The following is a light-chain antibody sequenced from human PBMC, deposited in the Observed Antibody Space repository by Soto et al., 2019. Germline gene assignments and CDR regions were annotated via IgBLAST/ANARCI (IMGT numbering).Light chain of an antibody. CDR3: PQYGSSHPSP. CDR1: QSLSSNHLGWY. J-gene: IGKJ5*01. CDR2: GTS. Sequence: IGLTQSPGTLSLSPGERATLSCRASQSLSSNHLGWYLAWYQQNPGKTPRLLIYGTSRRAPGIPDRFSGSGSGTGFTLTISRLEPEDFAVDYCPQYGSSHPSPFGQGARLEIK. V-gene: IGKV3-20*01.